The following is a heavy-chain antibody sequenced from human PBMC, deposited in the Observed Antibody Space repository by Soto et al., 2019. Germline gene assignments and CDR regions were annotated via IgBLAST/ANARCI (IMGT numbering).Heavy chain of an antibody. CDR1: GGSISSGGCY. D-gene: IGHD2-8*02. V-gene: IGHV4-31*11. Sequence: SRTGAVPGGSISSGGCYWSWIRQHPGKGLEWIGYIYNSGSTYYNPSLKSRVTISVDTSKNQFYLKVSSMSAADTAGYYCARTGGVFSWGQGTLVTVSS. J-gene: IGHJ4*02. CDR2: IYNSGST. CDR3: ARTGGVFS.